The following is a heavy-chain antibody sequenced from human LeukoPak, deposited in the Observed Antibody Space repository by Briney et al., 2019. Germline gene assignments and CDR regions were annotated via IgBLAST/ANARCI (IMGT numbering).Heavy chain of an antibody. CDR3: ARDDRLYTAMVGI. Sequence: KPSETLSLTCTVSGGSVSSGSYYWSWIRQPPGKGLEWIGYIYYSGSTNYNPSLKSRVTISVDTSKNQFSLKLSSVTAADTAVYYCARDDRLYTAMVGIWGQGTMVTVSS. J-gene: IGHJ3*02. V-gene: IGHV4-61*01. CDR2: IYYSGST. CDR1: GGSVSSGSYY. D-gene: IGHD5-18*01.